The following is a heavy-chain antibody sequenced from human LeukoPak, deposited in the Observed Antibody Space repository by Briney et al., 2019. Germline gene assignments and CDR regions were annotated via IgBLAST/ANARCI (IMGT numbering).Heavy chain of an antibody. V-gene: IGHV1-69*06. CDR2: IIPIFGTA. D-gene: IGHD2-2*01. CDR3: ARGLGNDIVVVPAARKIKDYYYYGMDV. CDR1: GGTFSSYA. Sequence: SVKVSCKASGGTFSSYAISWVRQAPGQGLEWMGGIIPIFGTANYAQKFQGRVMITADKSTSTAYMELSSLRSEDTAVYYCARGLGNDIVVVPAARKIKDYYYYGMDVWGKGTTVTVSS. J-gene: IGHJ6*04.